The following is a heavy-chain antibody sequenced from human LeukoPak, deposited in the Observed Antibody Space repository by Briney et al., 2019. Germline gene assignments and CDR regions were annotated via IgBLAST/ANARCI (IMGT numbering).Heavy chain of an antibody. CDR3: ARLMNYYDSSGYSPSAVDY. Sequence: GASLNISCKASGYSFTSYWSCWVRPMPGKGLEWMGIIYPGDSDTRYSPSLQGQVTISADKSISTAYLQWSSLKASDTAMYYCARLMNYYDSSGYSPSAVDYWGQGTLVTVSS. D-gene: IGHD3-22*01. CDR2: IYPGDSDT. J-gene: IGHJ4*02. V-gene: IGHV5-51*01. CDR1: GYSFTSYW.